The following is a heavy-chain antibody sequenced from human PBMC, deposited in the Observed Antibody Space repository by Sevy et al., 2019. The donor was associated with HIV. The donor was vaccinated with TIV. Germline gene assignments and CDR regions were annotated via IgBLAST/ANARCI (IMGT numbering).Heavy chain of an antibody. CDR1: GFTFSSYS. V-gene: IGHV3-21*01. CDR2: ISSSSSYI. D-gene: IGHD3-22*01. CDR3: ARAVIENYYDSSGYSP. J-gene: IGHJ5*02. Sequence: GSLRLSCAASGFTFSSYSMNWVRQAPGKGLEWVSSISSSSSYIYYADSVKGRFTISRDNAKNSLYLQMNSLRAEDMAVYYCARAVIENYYDSSGYSPWGQGTLVTVSS.